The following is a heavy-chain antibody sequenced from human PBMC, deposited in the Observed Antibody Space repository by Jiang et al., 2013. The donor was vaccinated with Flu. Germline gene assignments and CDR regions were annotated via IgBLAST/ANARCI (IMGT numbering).Heavy chain of an antibody. D-gene: IGHD6-6*01. J-gene: IGHJ3*02. CDR1: GFSLSTSGMC. V-gene: IGHV2-70*11. CDR2: IDWDDDK. Sequence: PTQTLTLTCTFSGFSLSTSGMCVSWIRQPPGKALEWLARIDWDDDKYYSTSLKTRLTISKDTSKNQVVLTMTNMDPVDTATYYCARIRLGEQPVRTDAFDIWGQGTMVTVSS. CDR3: ARIRLGEQPVRTDAFDI.